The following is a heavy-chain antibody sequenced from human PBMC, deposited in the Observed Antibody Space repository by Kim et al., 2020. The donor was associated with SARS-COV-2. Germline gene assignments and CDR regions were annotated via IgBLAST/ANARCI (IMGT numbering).Heavy chain of an antibody. D-gene: IGHD3-3*01. J-gene: IGHJ6*01. CDR2: ISYDGSNK. CDR1: GFTFSSYG. Sequence: GRSLRLSCAASGFTFSSYGMNWVRQAPGKGLEWVAVISYDGSNKYYADSVKGRFTISRDNSKNTLYLQMNSLRAEDTAVYYCAKETYYDFWSGYPNHYY. V-gene: IGHV3-30*18. CDR3: AKETYYDFWSGYPNHYY.